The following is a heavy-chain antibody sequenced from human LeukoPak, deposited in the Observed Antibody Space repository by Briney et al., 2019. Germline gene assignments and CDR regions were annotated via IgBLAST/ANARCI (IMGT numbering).Heavy chain of an antibody. Sequence: PGGSLRLSCAASTFTFSSYNMNWVRQAPGKGLEWVSSISSSGTYIYYRDSVKGRFTISRDNSKNTLYLQMNSLRAEDTAVYYCARGGRGYSYGPGYWGQGTLVTVSS. CDR3: ARGGRGYSYGPGY. D-gene: IGHD5-18*01. CDR1: TFTFSSYN. J-gene: IGHJ4*02. CDR2: ISSSGTYI. V-gene: IGHV3-21*01.